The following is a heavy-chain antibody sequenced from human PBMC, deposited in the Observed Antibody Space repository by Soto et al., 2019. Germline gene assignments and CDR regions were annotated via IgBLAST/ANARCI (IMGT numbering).Heavy chain of an antibody. CDR3: ARVTVVTRVRALYSSSTLFDY. D-gene: IGHD6-6*01. J-gene: IGHJ4*02. CDR1: GGSISSGDYY. CDR2: IYYSGST. V-gene: IGHV4-30-4*01. Sequence: PSETLSLTCTVSGGSISSGDYYWSWIRQPPGKGLEWIGNIYYSGSTYYNPSLKSRVTISVDTSKNQFSLKLSSVTAADTAVYYCARVTVVTRVRALYSSSTLFDYWGQGTLVTSPQ.